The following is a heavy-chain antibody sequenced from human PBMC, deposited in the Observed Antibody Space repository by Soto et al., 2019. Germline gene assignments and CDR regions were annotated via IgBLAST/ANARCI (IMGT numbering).Heavy chain of an antibody. CDR1: GGSISSGDYY. Sequence: SETLSLTCPVSGGSISSGDYYWSWIRQPPGKGLEWIGYIYYSGSTNYNPSLKSRVTISVDTSKNQFSLKLSSVTAADTAVYYCARVPLSGDDILTGFWFDPWGQGTLVTVS. J-gene: IGHJ5*02. V-gene: IGHV4-61*08. CDR3: ARVPLSGDDILTGFWFDP. D-gene: IGHD3-9*01. CDR2: IYYSGST.